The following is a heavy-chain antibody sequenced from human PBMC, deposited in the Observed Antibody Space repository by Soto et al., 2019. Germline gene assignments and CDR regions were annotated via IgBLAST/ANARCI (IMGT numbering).Heavy chain of an antibody. V-gene: IGHV4-59*01. CDR2: VYYRGNT. D-gene: IGHD3-16*01. J-gene: IGHJ5*02. Sequence: SGTLSLTCTVSGGSISSYYWTWIRQPPGKGLEWIGNVYYRGNTNYNPSLRSRVTISMDTSNNEFSLSLISMTAADTAVYYCAAGGFLHWFGPWGQGTLVTVSS. CDR1: GGSISSYY. CDR3: AAGGFLHWFGP.